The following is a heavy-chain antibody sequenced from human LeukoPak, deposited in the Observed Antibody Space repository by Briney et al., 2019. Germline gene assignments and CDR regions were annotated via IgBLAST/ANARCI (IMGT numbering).Heavy chain of an antibody. V-gene: IGHV3-15*01. D-gene: IGHD3-10*01. J-gene: IGHJ4*02. CDR2: IKSKTDGGKT. Sequence: GGSLRLSCAASGFPFSNAWMSWVRQAPGKGLERVGRIKSKTDGGKTDYAAPVQGRFSISRDDSENTLYLQMNGLNTEDTAVYYCSTVSPYYGSGTTSPDSWGQGTLVVVSS. CDR1: GFPFSNAW. CDR3: STVSPYYGSGTTSPDS.